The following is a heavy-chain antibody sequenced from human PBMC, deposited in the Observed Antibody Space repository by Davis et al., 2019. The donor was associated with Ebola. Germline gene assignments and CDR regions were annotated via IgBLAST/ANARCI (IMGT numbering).Heavy chain of an antibody. Sequence: PGGSLRLSCAASGFTFSDYYMGWIRQAPGKGLEWVSYISGSDTYINYADSVKGRFTISRDNAKKSLYLQMISLRVEDTAVYYCARIYVTTGINWGQGTLVTVSS. J-gene: IGHJ4*02. CDR2: ISGSDTYI. CDR3: ARIYVTTGIN. D-gene: IGHD1-1*01. CDR1: GFTFSDYY. V-gene: IGHV3-11*06.